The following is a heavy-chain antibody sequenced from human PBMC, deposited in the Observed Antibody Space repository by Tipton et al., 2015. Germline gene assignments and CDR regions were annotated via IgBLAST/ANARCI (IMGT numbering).Heavy chain of an antibody. V-gene: IGHV1-2*02. CDR1: EYTFFDYY. Sequence: QLVQSGAEVKKPGASVKVSCKASEYTFFDYYMHWVRQAPGQGLEWLGWINPNNGDTNYAQKFQGRITLTRDMSISTAYMELNSLKSGDTAVYYCARAGHVLVPDARRDYYYSGLDVWGQGTSVSASS. D-gene: IGHD2-2*01. J-gene: IGHJ6*02. CDR2: INPNNGDT. CDR3: ARAGHVLVPDARRDYYYSGLDV.